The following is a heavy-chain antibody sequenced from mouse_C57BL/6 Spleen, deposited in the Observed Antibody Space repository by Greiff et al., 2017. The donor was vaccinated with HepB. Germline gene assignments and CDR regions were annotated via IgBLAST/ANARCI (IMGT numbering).Heavy chain of an antibody. CDR2: IHPNSGST. D-gene: IGHD2-2*01. CDR3: ARWLPLYYAMDY. CDR1: GYTFTSYW. J-gene: IGHJ4*01. Sequence: QVQLQQPGAELVKPGASVKLSCKASGYTFTSYWMHWVKQRPGQGLEWIGMIHPNSGSTNYNEKFKSKATLTVDKSSSTAYMQLSSLTSEDSAVYYCARWLPLYYAMDYWGQGTSVTVSS. V-gene: IGHV1-64*01.